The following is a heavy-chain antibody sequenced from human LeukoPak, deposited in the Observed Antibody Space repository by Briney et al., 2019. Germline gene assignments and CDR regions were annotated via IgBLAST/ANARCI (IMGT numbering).Heavy chain of an antibody. J-gene: IGHJ4*02. CDR2: IYYSGST. Sequence: SETPSLTRPVSGGSLSSFYWGGVREPPREGPGGSWYIYYSGSTNYNPSLKSRVTISVDTSKNQFSLKLSSVTAADTAVYYCARRAIAVAVYFDYWGQGTLVTVSS. V-gene: IGHV4-59*08. CDR3: ARRAIAVAVYFDY. CDR1: GGSLSSFY. D-gene: IGHD6-19*01.